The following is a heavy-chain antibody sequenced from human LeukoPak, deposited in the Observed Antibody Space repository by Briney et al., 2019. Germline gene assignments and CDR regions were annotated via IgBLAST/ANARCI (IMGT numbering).Heavy chain of an antibody. D-gene: IGHD5-12*01. CDR3: ARGYSGYGPIDY. CDR1: GGSISSGGYS. J-gene: IGHJ4*02. CDR2: IYHSGST. Sequence: SQTLSLTCAVSGGSISSGGYSWSWIRQPPGKGLEWIGYIYHSGSTCYNPSLKSRVTISVDRSKNQFSLKLSSVTAADTAVYYCARGYSGYGPIDYWGQGTLVTVSS. V-gene: IGHV4-30-2*01.